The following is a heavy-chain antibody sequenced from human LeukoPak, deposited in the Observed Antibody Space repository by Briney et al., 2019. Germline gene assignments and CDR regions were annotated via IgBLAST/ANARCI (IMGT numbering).Heavy chain of an antibody. CDR1: GFSFSNYW. D-gene: IGHD4-23*01. V-gene: IGHV3-7*01. Sequence: GGSLRLSCAASGFSFSNYWINWVRQAPGKGLEWVANINQDGSRKQYVDSVKGRFTISRDNAKNSLYLQLNSLRVDDTAVYYCAKDDAVGKGRDAFDIWGQGTTVTVSS. CDR3: AKDDAVGKGRDAFDI. CDR2: INQDGSRK. J-gene: IGHJ3*02.